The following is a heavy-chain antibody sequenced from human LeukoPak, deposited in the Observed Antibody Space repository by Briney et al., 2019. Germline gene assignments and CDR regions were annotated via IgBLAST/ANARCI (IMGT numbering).Heavy chain of an antibody. V-gene: IGHV3-30*18. D-gene: IGHD4-17*01. CDR1: GFSFISYG. CDR3: AKRPSDYGDYVTYFDY. J-gene: IGHJ4*02. CDR2: ISDDGRNK. Sequence: GGSLRLSCAASGFSFISYGMHWVRQAPGKGLEWVGVISDDGRNKKYADSVKGRFTISRDNSKDSLYLQMNSLRDEDTAVYYCAKRPSDYGDYVTYFDYWGQGTLVTVSS.